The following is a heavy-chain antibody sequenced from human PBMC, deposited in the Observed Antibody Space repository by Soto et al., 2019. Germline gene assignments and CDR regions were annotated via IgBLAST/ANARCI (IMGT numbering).Heavy chain of an antibody. Sequence: QVQLVQSVAEVKKPGSSVKVSCKASGGTFSSYTISWVRQAPGQGLEWMGRIIPILGIANYAQKFQGRVTITADKSTSTAYMELSSLRSENTAVYYCARDSGYSGYYYYMDVWGKGTTVTVSS. V-gene: IGHV1-69*08. CDR3: ARDSGYSGYYYYMDV. J-gene: IGHJ6*03. CDR1: GGTFSSYT. D-gene: IGHD5-12*01. CDR2: IIPILGIA.